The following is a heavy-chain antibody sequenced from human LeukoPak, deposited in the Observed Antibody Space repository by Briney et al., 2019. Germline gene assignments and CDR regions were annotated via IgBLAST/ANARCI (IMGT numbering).Heavy chain of an antibody. CDR3: ARDYSGYDYHYWFDY. V-gene: IGHV1-46*01. CDR1: GYTFTNYY. D-gene: IGHD5-12*01. Sequence: ASVKVSCKASGYTFTNYYIHWVRQAPGQGLEWMGVINPSGGWTSHAQKFQGRVTMTRDTSTSTVYMEVSSLRSEDTAVYYCARDYSGYDYHYWFDYWGQGTLVTVSS. J-gene: IGHJ4*02. CDR2: INPSGGWT.